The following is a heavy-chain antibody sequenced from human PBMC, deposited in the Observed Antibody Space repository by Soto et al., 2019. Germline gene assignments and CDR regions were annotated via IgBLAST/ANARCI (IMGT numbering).Heavy chain of an antibody. Sequence: QVQLQESGPGLVKPSGTLSLTCAVSGGSISSSNWWSWVRQPPGKGLEWIGEIYHSGSTNYNPSLRRRVTISVNKSENQFALKLSSVTAADTAVYYCARGVLYDSSGGGSWGQGTMVTVSS. J-gene: IGHJ3*01. D-gene: IGHD3-22*01. CDR1: GGSISSSNW. CDR3: ARGVLYDSSGGGS. CDR2: IYHSGST. V-gene: IGHV4-4*02.